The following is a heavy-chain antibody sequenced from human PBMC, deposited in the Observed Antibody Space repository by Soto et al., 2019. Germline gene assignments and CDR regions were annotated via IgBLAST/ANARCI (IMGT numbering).Heavy chain of an antibody. D-gene: IGHD3-10*01. V-gene: IGHV1-69*02. CDR3: ARVQHGSGSYFDA. J-gene: IGHJ4*02. CDR1: GDTFTSYT. Sequence: QVQLVQSGTEVKKPGSSVKVSCKASGDTFTSYTINWVRQVPGQGLEWMGRIIPLLGVANNAQNFQGRVTITADTSTSTAYMELRSLQSEDTAMYYCARVQHGSGSYFDAWGQGTLVTVSS. CDR2: IIPLLGVA.